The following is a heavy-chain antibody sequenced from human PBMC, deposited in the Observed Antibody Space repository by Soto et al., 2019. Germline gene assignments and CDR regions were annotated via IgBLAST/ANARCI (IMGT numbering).Heavy chain of an antibody. CDR1: GFIFSAYG. D-gene: IGHD1-26*01. V-gene: IGHV3-33*01. J-gene: IGHJ5*01. CDR2: VWNDGINK. CDR3: ARLAYSNFLGGLDS. Sequence: QGQLVESGGGVVQPGGSLRLSCAASGFIFSAYGIHWVRQAPGKGLEWVAIVWNDGINKYYADSVKGRFTISRDNFKKTVDLQMNSLRVEDTAVYYCARLAYSNFLGGLDSWGQGTLVTASS.